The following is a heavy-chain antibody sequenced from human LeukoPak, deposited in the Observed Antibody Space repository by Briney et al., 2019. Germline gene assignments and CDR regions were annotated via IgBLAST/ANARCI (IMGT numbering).Heavy chain of an antibody. V-gene: IGHV4-39*07. Sequence: SETLSLTCAVYGGSFSSSSYYWGWIRQPPGKGLEWIGSIYYSGSTDYNPSLKSRVTISVDTSKNQFSLKLSSVTAADTAVYYCATTAGGYSYGLFDYWGQGTLVTVSS. CDR3: ATTAGGYSYGLFDY. D-gene: IGHD5-18*01. CDR1: GGSFSSSSYY. CDR2: IYYSGST. J-gene: IGHJ4*02.